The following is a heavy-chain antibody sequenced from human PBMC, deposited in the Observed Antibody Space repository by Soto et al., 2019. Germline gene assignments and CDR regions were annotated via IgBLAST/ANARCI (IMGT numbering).Heavy chain of an antibody. CDR1: GYIFINYW. V-gene: IGHV5-10-1*01. Sequence: PGDSLKISCKASGYIFINYWISWVRQMPGKGLEWMGRIDPVNSYTNYSPSFQGHVTISADKSISTAYLQWSSLKASDTAMYYCARGGVSTRTFDYWGQGTPVTVSS. CDR3: ARGGVSTRTFDY. CDR2: IDPVNSYT. D-gene: IGHD3-3*01. J-gene: IGHJ4*02.